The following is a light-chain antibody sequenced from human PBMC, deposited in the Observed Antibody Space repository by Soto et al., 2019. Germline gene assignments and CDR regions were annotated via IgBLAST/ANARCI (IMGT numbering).Light chain of an antibody. CDR2: GAS. CDR1: QSVSSNY. CDR3: QQYGSSPGT. J-gene: IGKJ1*01. V-gene: IGKV3-20*01. Sequence: EIVLTQSPGTLSLSPGERATLSCRASQSVSSNYLAWYQQKPGQAPRLLIYGASYRATGIPDRFSGSGSGTDFTLTISRLEPEDFAVYYCQQYGSSPGTFGQGTKVEIK.